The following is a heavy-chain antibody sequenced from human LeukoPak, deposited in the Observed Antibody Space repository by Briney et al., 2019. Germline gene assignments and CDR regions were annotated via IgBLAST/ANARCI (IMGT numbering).Heavy chain of an antibody. CDR3: ASPRGYDSSGFDAFDI. CDR1: GYSFTSYW. V-gene: IGHV5-51*01. Sequence: GESLKISCKGSGYSFTSYWIGWVRQMPGKGLEWMGIIYPGDSDTRYSPSFQGQVTISADKSISTAYLQWSSLKASDTAMYYCASPRGYDSSGFDAFDIWGQGTMVTVSS. CDR2: IYPGDSDT. J-gene: IGHJ3*02. D-gene: IGHD3-22*01.